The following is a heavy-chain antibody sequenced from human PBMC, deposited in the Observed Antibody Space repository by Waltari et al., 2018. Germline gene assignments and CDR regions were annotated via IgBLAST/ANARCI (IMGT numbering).Heavy chain of an antibody. J-gene: IGHJ5*02. CDR2: INPSGGST. Sequence: QVQLVQSGAEVKKPGASVKVSCKASGYTFTSYYMHWVRQAPGQGLEWMGIINPSGGSTSYAQKFQGRVTMTRDTSTSTVYMELSSLRSEDTAVYYCARDRIAAAGSPPRNWFDPWGQGTLVTVSS. V-gene: IGHV1-46*01. D-gene: IGHD6-13*01. CDR3: ARDRIAAAGSPPRNWFDP. CDR1: GYTFTSYY.